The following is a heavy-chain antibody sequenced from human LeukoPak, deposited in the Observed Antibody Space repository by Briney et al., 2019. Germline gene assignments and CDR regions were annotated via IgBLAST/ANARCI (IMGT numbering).Heavy chain of an antibody. CDR3: AKYLPGGAVSGAFDY. CDR2: INSDGSSI. J-gene: IGHJ4*02. CDR1: GFTFSSYW. Sequence: PGGSLRLSCAASGFTFSSYWLHWVRQAPGKGLVWVSRINSDGSSITYADSVKGRFTISRDNSKTTLYLQMNSLRGEDTAVYYCAKYLPGGAVSGAFDYWGQGTLVTVSS. D-gene: IGHD6-19*01. V-gene: IGHV3-74*03.